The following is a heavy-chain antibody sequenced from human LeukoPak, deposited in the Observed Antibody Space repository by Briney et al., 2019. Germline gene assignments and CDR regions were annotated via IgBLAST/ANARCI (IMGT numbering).Heavy chain of an antibody. Sequence: GGSLRLSCAASGFTFTTYCMHWVCKAQCPWREYVSPISSNGGITYYADSVKGRFTITRENSKTTLYLQMSSLRAEDTAVYYCVKDPSPEVVPAVMDYWGQGTLVTVS. V-gene: IGHV3-64D*06. CDR2: ISSNGGIT. J-gene: IGHJ4*02. D-gene: IGHD2-2*01. CDR3: VKDPSPEVVPAVMDY. CDR1: GFTFTTYC.